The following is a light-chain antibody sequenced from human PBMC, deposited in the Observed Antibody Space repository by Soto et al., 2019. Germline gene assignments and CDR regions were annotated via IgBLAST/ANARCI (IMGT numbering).Light chain of an antibody. J-gene: IGKJ4*01. V-gene: IGKV3-20*01. Sequence: ETVLTQSPGSLSLSLGDRATLSCRASQTVSNSYLAWYQQKPGQAPRLLIYGTSSRATGIPDRFSGSGSGTDFTLTINSLQSEDFAVYYCQQYGSSPLTFGGGTKVDIK. CDR2: GTS. CDR1: QTVSNSY. CDR3: QQYGSSPLT.